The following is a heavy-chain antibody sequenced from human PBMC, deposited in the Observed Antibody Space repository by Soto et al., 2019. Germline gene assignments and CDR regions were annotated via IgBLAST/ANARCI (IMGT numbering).Heavy chain of an antibody. J-gene: IGHJ4*02. CDR2: IYSGGRT. CDR3: ARQPNYDYGDYGPMDY. Sequence: SETLSLTCTVSGGSMRSTSYYWGWIRQPPGKGLEWIGSIYSGGRTYYNPSLKSRVTISVDTSKKQLSLKLSSLTAADTAVYYCARQPNYDYGDYGPMDYWGQGSLVTVSS. D-gene: IGHD4-17*01. CDR1: GGSMRSTSYY. V-gene: IGHV4-39*01.